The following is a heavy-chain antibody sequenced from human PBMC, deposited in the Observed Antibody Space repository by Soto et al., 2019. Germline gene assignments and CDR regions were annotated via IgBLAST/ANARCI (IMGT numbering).Heavy chain of an antibody. CDR1: GFTFSSYS. J-gene: IGHJ6*03. CDR2: ISSSSSTI. D-gene: IGHD6-19*01. V-gene: IGHV3-48*01. CDR3: ARNPSQVQWLAPDYYYYYMDV. Sequence: PGGSLRLSCAASGFTFSSYSMNWVRQAPGKGLEWVSYISSSSSTIYYADSVKGRFTISRDNAKNSLYLQMNSLRAEDTAVYYCARNPSQVQWLAPDYYYYYMDVWGKGTTVTVSS.